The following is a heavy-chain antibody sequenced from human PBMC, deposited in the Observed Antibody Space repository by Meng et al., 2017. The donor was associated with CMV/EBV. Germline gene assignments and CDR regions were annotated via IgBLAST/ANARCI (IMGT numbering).Heavy chain of an antibody. CDR1: GFTFSSYE. V-gene: IGHV3-30-3*01. CDR2: ISYDGSNK. Sequence: GGSLRLSCAASGFTFSSYEMNWVRQAPGKGLEWVAVISYDGSNKYYADSVKGRFTISRDISKNTLYLQMNSLRAEDTAVYYCASQPVSGSYYLGIDYWGQGTLVTVSS. CDR3: ASQPVSGSYYLGIDY. D-gene: IGHD1-26*01. J-gene: IGHJ4*02.